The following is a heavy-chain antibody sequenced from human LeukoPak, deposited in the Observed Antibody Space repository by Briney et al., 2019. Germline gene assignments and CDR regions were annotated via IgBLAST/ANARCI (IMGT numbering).Heavy chain of an antibody. J-gene: IGHJ6*02. Sequence: PGGSLRLSCAASGFTFSNCAMSWVRQAPGKGLEWVAVISYDGSNKYYVDSVKGRFTVSRDNTKNMLYLQVNSLTTEDTAMYYCAKDSYGMDVWGQGTTVTVSS. CDR3: AKDSYGMDV. V-gene: IGHV3-30*18. CDR1: GFTFSNCA. CDR2: ISYDGSNK.